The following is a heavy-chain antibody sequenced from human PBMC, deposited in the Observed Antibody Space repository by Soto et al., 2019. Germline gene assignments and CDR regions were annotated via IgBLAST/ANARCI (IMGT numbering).Heavy chain of an antibody. Sequence: QVQLVQSGAEVKKPGSSVKVSCKASGGTFSSYTISWVRQAPGQGLEWMGRIIPILGIANYAQKFQGRVTITADKSTSTAYMELSSLRSEDTAVYYCAREASGRHSWVYWGQGTLVTVSS. CDR2: IIPILGIA. D-gene: IGHD6-19*01. CDR1: GGTFSSYT. V-gene: IGHV1-69*08. J-gene: IGHJ4*02. CDR3: AREASGRHSWVY.